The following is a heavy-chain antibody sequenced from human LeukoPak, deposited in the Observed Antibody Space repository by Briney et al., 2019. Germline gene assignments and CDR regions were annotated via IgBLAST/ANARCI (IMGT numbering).Heavy chain of an antibody. CDR3: AKYTSRWDEDY. CDR1: GFTFSSCP. CDR2: ITSSGST. D-gene: IGHD6-13*01. V-gene: IGHV3-23*01. Sequence: GGSLRLSCAASGFTFSSCPMTWVRQAPGKGLEWVSAITSSGSTYYADSVKGRFTISRDNSKNMLYLQMNSLRAEDTAVYYCAKYTSRWDEDYWGQGSLVTVSS. J-gene: IGHJ4*02.